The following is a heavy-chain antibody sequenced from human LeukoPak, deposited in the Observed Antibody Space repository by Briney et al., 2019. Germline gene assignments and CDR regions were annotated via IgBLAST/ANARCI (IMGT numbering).Heavy chain of an antibody. D-gene: IGHD2-2*01. Sequence: PGGSLRLSCAASGFTFSSYAMSWVRQAPGKGLEWVSAISGSGGSTYYADSVKGRFTISRDNSKNTLYLQMNSLRAEDTAVYYCAKDQRSPYCGSTSCYLYYYGMDVWGQGTTVTVSS. CDR2: ISGSGGST. CDR1: GFTFSSYA. CDR3: AKDQRSPYCGSTSCYLYYYGMDV. V-gene: IGHV3-23*01. J-gene: IGHJ6*02.